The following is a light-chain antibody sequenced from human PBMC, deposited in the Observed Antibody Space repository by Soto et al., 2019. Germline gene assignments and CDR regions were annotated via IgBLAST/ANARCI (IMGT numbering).Light chain of an antibody. CDR3: SSYAGSNNFEV. CDR2: GIF. V-gene: IGLV2-8*01. J-gene: IGLJ1*01. Sequence: QSVLTQPPSASGSPGQSVTISCTGTSCDVGGYNDVSWYQQHPGKAPKLMIYGIFKRPSGVPDRFSGSKSGNTASLTVSGLQAEDEADYYCSSYAGSNNFEVFGTGTKLTVL. CDR1: SCDVGGYND.